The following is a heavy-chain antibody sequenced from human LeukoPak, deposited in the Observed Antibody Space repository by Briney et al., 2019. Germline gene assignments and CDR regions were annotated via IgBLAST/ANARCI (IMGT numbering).Heavy chain of an antibody. CDR1: GGSFSGYY. Sequence: SETLSLTCAVYGGSFSGYYWSWIRQPPGKGLEWIGEINHSGSTNYNPSLKSRVTISVDTSKNQFSLKLSSVTAADTAVYYRARAGLYDFWSGYYNPPGWFDPWGQEPWSPSPQ. J-gene: IGHJ5*02. D-gene: IGHD3-3*01. CDR3: ARAGLYDFWSGYYNPPGWFDP. V-gene: IGHV4-34*01. CDR2: INHSGST.